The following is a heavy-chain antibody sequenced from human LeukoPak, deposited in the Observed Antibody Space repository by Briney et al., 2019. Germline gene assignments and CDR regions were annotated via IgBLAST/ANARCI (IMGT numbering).Heavy chain of an antibody. CDR1: GGSISSSNW. CDR3: ARDPRSGYSYGFRFAFDI. Sequence: PSETLSLTCAVSGGSISSSNWWSWVRQPPGKGLEWIGEIYHSGSTNYNPSLKSRVTISVDKSKNQFSLKLSSVTAADTAVYYCARDPRSGYSYGFRFAFDIWGQGTMVTVSS. CDR2: IYHSGST. V-gene: IGHV4-4*02. D-gene: IGHD5-18*01. J-gene: IGHJ3*02.